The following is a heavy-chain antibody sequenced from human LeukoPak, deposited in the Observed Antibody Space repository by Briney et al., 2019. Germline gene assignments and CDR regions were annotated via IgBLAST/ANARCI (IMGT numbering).Heavy chain of an antibody. CDR3: ARGRIGYCTNGVCYTAHAFDY. V-gene: IGHV3-30-3*01. CDR1: GFTFSSYA. Sequence: GGSLRLSCAASGFTFSSYAMHWVRQAPGKGLEWVAVISYDGSNKYYADSVKGRFTISRDNSKNTLYLQVNSLRAEDTAVYYCARGRIGYCTNGVCYTAHAFDYWGQGTLVTVSS. CDR2: ISYDGSNK. J-gene: IGHJ4*02. D-gene: IGHD2-8*01.